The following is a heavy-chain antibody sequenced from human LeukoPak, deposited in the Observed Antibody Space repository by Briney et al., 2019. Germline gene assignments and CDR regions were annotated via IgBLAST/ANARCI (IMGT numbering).Heavy chain of an antibody. V-gene: IGHV3-7*01. Sequence: GGSLRLSCAASGFDVSSQWMSWVRQAPGKGLEWVAIVNQGATQKYYVDSVKGRFTISRDNAENSLYLQMNSLRADDTAVYYCARAPKDYGDYDGDAFDIWGQGTMVTVSS. CDR2: VNQGATQK. J-gene: IGHJ3*02. D-gene: IGHD4-17*01. CDR3: ARAPKDYGDYDGDAFDI. CDR1: GFDVSSQW.